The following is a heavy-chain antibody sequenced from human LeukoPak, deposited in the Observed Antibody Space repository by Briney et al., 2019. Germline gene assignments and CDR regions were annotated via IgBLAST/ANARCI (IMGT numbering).Heavy chain of an antibody. CDR2: FDPEDGET. CDR1: GYTLTELS. CDR3: ATWAYYYDSSGSPA. Sequence: ASVRVSCKVSGYTLTELSMHWVRQAPGKGLAWMGGFDPEDGETIYAQKFQGRVTMTEDTSTDTAYMELSSLRSEDTAVYYCATWAYYYDSSGSPAWGQGTRVTLSS. D-gene: IGHD3-22*01. V-gene: IGHV1-24*01. J-gene: IGHJ4*02.